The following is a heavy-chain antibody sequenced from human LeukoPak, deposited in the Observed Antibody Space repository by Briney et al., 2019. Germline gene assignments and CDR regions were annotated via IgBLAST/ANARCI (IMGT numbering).Heavy chain of an antibody. CDR2: INPNSGGT. CDR1: GYTFTGYY. CDR3: ARVLHYYGSGSYPLHDY. D-gene: IGHD3-10*01. Sequence: ASVKVSCKASGYTFTGYYMHWVRQAPGQGLEWMGWINPNSGGTNYAQKFQGRVTTTRDTSISTAYMELSRLRSDDTAVYYCARVLHYYGSGSYPLHDYWGQGTLVTVSS. V-gene: IGHV1-2*02. J-gene: IGHJ4*02.